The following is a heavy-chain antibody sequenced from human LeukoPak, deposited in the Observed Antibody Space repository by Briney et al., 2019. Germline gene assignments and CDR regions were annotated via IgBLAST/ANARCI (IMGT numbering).Heavy chain of an antibody. CDR3: ARGLGELSSYRHFDY. V-gene: IGHV4-34*01. Sequence: PSETLSLTCAVYGGSFSGYYWSWIRQPPGKGLEWIGEINHSGSTNYNPSLKSRVTISVDTSKNQFSLKLSSVTAADAAVYYCARGLGELSSYRHFDYWGQGTLVTVSS. CDR1: GGSFSGYY. CDR2: INHSGST. J-gene: IGHJ4*02. D-gene: IGHD3-16*02.